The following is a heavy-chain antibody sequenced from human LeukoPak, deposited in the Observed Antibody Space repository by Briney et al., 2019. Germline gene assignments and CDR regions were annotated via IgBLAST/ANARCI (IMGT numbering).Heavy chain of an antibody. CDR3: ARAHGYPNMPFDY. V-gene: IGHV4-31*03. Sequence: PPQTLSLTCTVSGGSVSSGGYYWSWIRQHPGKGLEWIGYIYYSGSTYYNPSLKSRVTISVDTSKNQFSLKLSSVTAADTAVYYCARAHGYPNMPFDYWGQGTLVTVSS. CDR2: IYYSGST. D-gene: IGHD5-18*01. J-gene: IGHJ4*02. CDR1: GGSVSSGGYY.